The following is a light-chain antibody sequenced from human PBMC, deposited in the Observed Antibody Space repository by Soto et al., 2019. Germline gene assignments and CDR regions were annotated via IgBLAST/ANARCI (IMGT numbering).Light chain of an antibody. J-gene: IGLJ1*01. CDR1: SSNIGAGYD. Sequence: QSVLTPPPSVSGAPGQRVTISCTGSSSNIGAGYDVHWYQQLPGTAPKLLIDGNNNRPSGVPDRFSGSKSGTSASLAITGLQAEDEADYYCQSYDSSLSCYVFGTGTKLTVL. V-gene: IGLV1-40*01. CDR2: GNN. CDR3: QSYDSSLSCYV.